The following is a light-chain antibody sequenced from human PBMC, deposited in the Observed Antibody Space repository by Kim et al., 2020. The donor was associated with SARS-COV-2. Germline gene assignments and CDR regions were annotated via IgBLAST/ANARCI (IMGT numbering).Light chain of an antibody. V-gene: IGKV1-27*01. Sequence: DSVGDRVTITGRASQDISNYLAWFQLKPGKAPKLLIYAASALQPGVPSRFSGSGSGTDVTLTVTSLQPEDVATYYCQKCDSAPWTFGQGTKVDIK. CDR2: AAS. CDR1: QDISNY. J-gene: IGKJ1*01. CDR3: QKCDSAPWT.